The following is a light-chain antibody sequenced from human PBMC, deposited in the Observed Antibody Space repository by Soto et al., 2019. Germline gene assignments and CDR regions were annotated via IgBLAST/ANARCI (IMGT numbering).Light chain of an antibody. CDR1: NIGSKS. CDR2: DDS. V-gene: IGLV3-21*02. CDR3: QVWDNSLYV. Sequence: CELTKPPSASVAPGQTSRITCGGNNIGSKSVHWYQQKPGQAPVLVVYDDSDRPSGIPERFSGSNSGNTAALTISRVEAGDKADYYCQVWDNSLYVFGTGTKVTVL. J-gene: IGLJ1*01.